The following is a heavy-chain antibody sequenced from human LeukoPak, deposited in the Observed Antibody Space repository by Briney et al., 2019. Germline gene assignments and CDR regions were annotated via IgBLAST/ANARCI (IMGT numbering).Heavy chain of an antibody. D-gene: IGHD6-19*01. J-gene: IGHJ4*02. Sequence: GGSLRLSCAAPGFTFSSYWMSWVRQAPGKGLEWVANIKQDGSEKYYVDSVKGRFTISRDNAKNSLYLQMNSLRAEDTAVYYCAREAYSSGHNDYWGQGTLVTVSS. V-gene: IGHV3-7*01. CDR3: AREAYSSGHNDY. CDR1: GFTFSSYW. CDR2: IKQDGSEK.